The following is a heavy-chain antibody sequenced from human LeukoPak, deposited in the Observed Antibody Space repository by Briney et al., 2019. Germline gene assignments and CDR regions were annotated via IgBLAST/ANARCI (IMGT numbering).Heavy chain of an antibody. CDR1: GYTFTGYY. CDR2: INPNSGGT. V-gene: IGHV1-2*02. D-gene: IGHD2-15*01. CDR3: ARADCSGGYYHIYFHY. J-gene: IGHJ4*02. Sequence: ASVKVSCKASGYTFTGYYLHWVRQAPGQGLEWMGWINPNSGGTNYAQNFQGRVTMTRDTSINTAYMELSRLRSDDTAVYFCARADCSGGYYHIYFHYWGQGALVTVSS.